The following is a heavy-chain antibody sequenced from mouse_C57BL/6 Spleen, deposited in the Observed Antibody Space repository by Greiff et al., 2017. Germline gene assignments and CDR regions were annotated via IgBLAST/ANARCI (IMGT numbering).Heavy chain of an antibody. D-gene: IGHD1-1*01. V-gene: IGHV1-52*01. CDR3: ARSPGSSSYYYAMDY. CDR2: IDPSDSET. Sequence: QVQLQQPGAELVRPGSSVKLSCKASGYTFTSYWMHWVKQRPIQGLEWIGNIDPSDSETHYNQKFKDKATLTVDKSSSTAYMQLSSLTSEDSAVYYCARSPGSSSYYYAMDYWGQGTSVTVSS. J-gene: IGHJ4*01. CDR1: GYTFTSYW.